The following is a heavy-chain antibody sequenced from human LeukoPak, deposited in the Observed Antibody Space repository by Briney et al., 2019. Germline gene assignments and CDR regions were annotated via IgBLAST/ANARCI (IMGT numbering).Heavy chain of an antibody. CDR3: AKHGGKTYFDY. V-gene: IGHV3-23*01. Sequence: PGGSLRLSCAASGFTFSNYDMSWVRQAPGKGLESVSAISGSGGSTYYADSVKGRFTISRDNSKNTLYLQMNSLRAEDTAVYYCAKHGGKTYFDYWGQGTLVTVSS. CDR2: ISGSGGST. CDR1: GFTFSNYD. J-gene: IGHJ4*02.